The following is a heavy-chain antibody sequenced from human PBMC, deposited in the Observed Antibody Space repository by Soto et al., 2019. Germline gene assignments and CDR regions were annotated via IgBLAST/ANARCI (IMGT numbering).Heavy chain of an antibody. D-gene: IGHD2-2*01. Sequence: EVQLLESGGGLVQPGGSLRLSCVASGHTFHNYAMTWVRQAPGKGLEWVSGISGSGGSTYYADSGRGRFTISRDDSKNTLYLQMNSLRAEDTAVYYCAKVSSGIGVGRAALKGGQGTLVTVSS. CDR2: ISGSGGST. J-gene: IGHJ4*02. CDR3: AKVSSGIGVGRAALK. CDR1: GHTFHNYA. V-gene: IGHV3-23*01.